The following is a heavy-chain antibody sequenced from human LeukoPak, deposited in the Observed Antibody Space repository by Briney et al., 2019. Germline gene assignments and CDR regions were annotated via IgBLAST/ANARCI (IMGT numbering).Heavy chain of an antibody. J-gene: IGHJ4*02. CDR3: ARDASLIVVGLYYFDY. Sequence: GGSLRLSCAASGFTFSSYSTNWVRQAPGKGLEWVSSISSSSSYIYYADSVKGRFTISRDNAKNSLYLQMNSLRAEDTAVYYCARDASLIVVGLYYFDYWGQGTLVTVSS. D-gene: IGHD3-22*01. CDR2: ISSSSSYI. CDR1: GFTFSSYS. V-gene: IGHV3-21*01.